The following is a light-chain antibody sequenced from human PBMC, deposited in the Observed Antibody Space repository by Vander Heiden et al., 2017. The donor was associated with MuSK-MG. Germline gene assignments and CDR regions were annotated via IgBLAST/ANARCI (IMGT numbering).Light chain of an antibody. J-gene: IGLJ1*01. CDR2: DVS. CDR1: TSDDGGYDY. V-gene: IGLV2-14*03. CDR3: SSYTSSSTLDV. Sequence: SALTHPAPVSASPGQSITISCTCTTSDDGGYDYVSCDPRHHDKAPKLMIYDVSNRPSGVSNRFSGSKSGNTASPTISGLQDEDEADYYCSSYTSSSTLDVFGTGTKVTVL.